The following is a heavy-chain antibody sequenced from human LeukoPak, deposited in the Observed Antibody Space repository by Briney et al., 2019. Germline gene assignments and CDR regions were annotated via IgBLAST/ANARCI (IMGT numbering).Heavy chain of an antibody. J-gene: IGHJ4*02. V-gene: IGHV3-21*01. CDR3: ARHVVAVGFDY. D-gene: IGHD3-22*01. Sequence: SGGSLRLSCAASGFTFSSYSMNWVRQAPGKGLQWVSSITSSSSYIYYADSVKGRFTISRDNAKNSLYLQMNSLRAEDTAVYYCARHVVAVGFDYWGQGTLVTVSS. CDR1: GFTFSSYS. CDR2: ITSSSSYI.